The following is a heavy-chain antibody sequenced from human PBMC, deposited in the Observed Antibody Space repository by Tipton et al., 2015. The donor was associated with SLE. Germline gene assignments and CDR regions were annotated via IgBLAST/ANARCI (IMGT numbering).Heavy chain of an antibody. CDR3: ARAREHYEIWSGYYM. V-gene: IGHV4-59*08. J-gene: IGHJ4*02. Sequence: TLSLTCTVSGGSISSQCWSWIRQPPGKGLEWIGYIYYSGSTNYNPSLKSRVTISVDTSKNQFSLKVSSVTAGDTAVYYCARAREHYEIWSGYYMWGQGTLVTVSS. CDR1: GGSISSQC. CDR2: IYYSGST. D-gene: IGHD3-3*01.